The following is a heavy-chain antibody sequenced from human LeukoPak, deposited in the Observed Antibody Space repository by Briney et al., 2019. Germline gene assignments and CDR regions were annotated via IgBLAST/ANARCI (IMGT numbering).Heavy chain of an antibody. CDR3: AKERVDWRYFDY. CDR1: GFTFSSYS. V-gene: IGHV3-30*18. CDR2: MSFDGSHT. Sequence: GGSLRLSCAASGFTFSSYSMNWVRQAPGKGLEWVAVMSFDGSHTYYADSVKGRFTISRDNSKNTLYLQMNSLRAEDTAVYYCAKERVDWRYFDYWGQGTLVTVSS. D-gene: IGHD3-9*01. J-gene: IGHJ4*02.